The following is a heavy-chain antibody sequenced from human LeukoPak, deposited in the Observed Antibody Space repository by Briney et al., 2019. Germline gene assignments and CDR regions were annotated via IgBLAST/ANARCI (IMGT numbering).Heavy chain of an antibody. J-gene: IGHJ6*03. Sequence: ASVKVSCKASGYTFTSYGISWVRQAPGQGLEWMGWISAYNGNTNYAQKLQGRVTMTTDTSTSTAYMELRSLRSDDTAVYYCARDKARGVWFGELWPRSYYYYYMDVWGKGTTVTISS. CDR3: ARDKARGVWFGELWPRSYYYYYMDV. V-gene: IGHV1-18*01. CDR1: GYTFTSYG. D-gene: IGHD3-10*01. CDR2: ISAYNGNT.